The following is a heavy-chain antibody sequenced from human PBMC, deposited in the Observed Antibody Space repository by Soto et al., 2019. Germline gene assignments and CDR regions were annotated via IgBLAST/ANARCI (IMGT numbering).Heavy chain of an antibody. CDR1: GGSFSGYY. V-gene: IGHV4-34*01. CDR2: INHSGST. CDR3: ARVGRWSRTHSFDY. J-gene: IGHJ4*02. D-gene: IGHD2-15*01. Sequence: PSETLSLTCAVYGGSFSGYYWSWIRQPPGKGLEWIGEINHSGSTNYNPSLKSRVTISVDTSKNQFSLKLSSVTAADTAVYYCARVGRWSRTHSFDYWGQGTLVTVSS.